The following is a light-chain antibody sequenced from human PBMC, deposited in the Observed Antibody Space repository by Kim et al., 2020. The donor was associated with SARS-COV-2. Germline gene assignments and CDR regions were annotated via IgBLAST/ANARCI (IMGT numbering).Light chain of an antibody. Sequence: DIQMTQSPSTLSASVGARVTITCRASQSISHWLAWYQQKPGKAPKLLIYKASTLKSGVPLRFSASESGTEFTLTISSLQPEDFATYCCQQYNSYPVTFGPGTKVDIK. V-gene: IGKV1-5*03. CDR3: QQYNSYPVT. J-gene: IGKJ1*01. CDR2: KAS. CDR1: QSISHW.